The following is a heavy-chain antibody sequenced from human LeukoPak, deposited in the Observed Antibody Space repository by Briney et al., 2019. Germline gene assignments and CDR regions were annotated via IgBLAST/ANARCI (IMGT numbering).Heavy chain of an antibody. CDR1: GFTLSSYW. Sequence: GGSLRLSCVASGFTLSSYWMSWVRQAPGKGLEWVANIKQDGSEKNYVDSVKGRFTISRDDAKNSLYLQMNSLRAEDTAVYYCARDLYSGRYYDDYWGQGTLVTVSS. CDR2: IKQDGSEK. V-gene: IGHV3-7*05. J-gene: IGHJ4*02. CDR3: ARDLYSGRYYDDY. D-gene: IGHD1-26*01.